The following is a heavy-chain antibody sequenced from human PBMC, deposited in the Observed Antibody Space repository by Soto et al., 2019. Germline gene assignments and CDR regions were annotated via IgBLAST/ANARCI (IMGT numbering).Heavy chain of an antibody. J-gene: IGHJ4*02. V-gene: IGHV4-34*01. Sequence: SETLSLTCAVYGGSFSGYYWSWIRQPPGKGLEWIGEINHSGSTNYNPSLKSRVTISVDTSKNQFSLKLSSVTAADTAVYYCAREFGVVIRYYFDYWGQGTLVTVSS. CDR1: GGSFSGYY. CDR3: AREFGVVIRYYFDY. CDR2: INHSGST. D-gene: IGHD3-3*01.